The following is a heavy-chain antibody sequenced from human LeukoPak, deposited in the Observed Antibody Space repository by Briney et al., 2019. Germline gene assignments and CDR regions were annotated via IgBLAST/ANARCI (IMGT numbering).Heavy chain of an antibody. CDR1: GFTFSSYW. J-gene: IGHJ4*02. D-gene: IGHD7-27*01. CDR2: INSDGSST. CDR3: ARVGQNWEFDY. V-gene: IGHV3-74*01. Sequence: GGSLRLSCAASGFTFSSYWMHWVRQAPGKGLVWVSRINSDGSSTSYADSVKGRFTISRDNAKNTLYLQMNSLRAEDTAVYYCARVGQNWEFDYWGQGTLVTVSS.